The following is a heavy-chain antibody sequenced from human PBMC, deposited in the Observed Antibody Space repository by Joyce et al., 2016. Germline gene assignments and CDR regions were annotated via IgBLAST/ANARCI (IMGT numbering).Heavy chain of an antibody. CDR1: GGSISSGSYY. Sequence: QVQLQESGPGLVKPSQTLSLTCTVSGGSISSGSYYWTWSRQPAGKGLEYIGRISTSGSTNYTPSLNSRVTISVDTSKNQFSLNLSSVTAADTAVYYCAGDPGGSGPGVWGQGTLVTVSS. CDR3: AGDPGGSGPGV. J-gene: IGHJ4*02. V-gene: IGHV4-61*02. D-gene: IGHD3-10*01. CDR2: ISTSGST.